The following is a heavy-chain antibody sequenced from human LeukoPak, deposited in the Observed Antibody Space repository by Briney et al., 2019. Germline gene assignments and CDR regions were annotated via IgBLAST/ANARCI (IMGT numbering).Heavy chain of an antibody. V-gene: IGHV3-23*01. CDR2: ISGSSGNT. CDR1: GFTFSSYA. J-gene: IGHJ5*02. CDR3: AKEHGYSSGWFAH. D-gene: IGHD6-19*01. Sequence: HPGGSLRLSCAASGFTFSSYAMSWVRQAPGKGLEWVSAISGSSGNTYYADSVKGRFTISRDNSKNTLYLQMNSLRAEDTAVYYCAKEHGYSSGWFAHWGQGTLVTVSS.